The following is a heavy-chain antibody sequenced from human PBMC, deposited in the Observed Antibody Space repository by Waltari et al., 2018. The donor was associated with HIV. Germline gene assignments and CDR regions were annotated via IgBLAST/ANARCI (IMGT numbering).Heavy chain of an antibody. Sequence: EVQLVQSGAEVKKPGQSLKISCKGSGYSFSNYWIACVRQLPGRGMGWMGILYPGDSDTRYSPSFQGQVTISADKSISTAYLQWSSLKASDSALYYCARLTSASYHGGLGYWGQGTLVTVSS. CDR3: ARLTSASYHGGLGY. CDR1: GYSFSNYW. J-gene: IGHJ4*02. D-gene: IGHD1-26*01. CDR2: LYPGDSDT. V-gene: IGHV5-51*03.